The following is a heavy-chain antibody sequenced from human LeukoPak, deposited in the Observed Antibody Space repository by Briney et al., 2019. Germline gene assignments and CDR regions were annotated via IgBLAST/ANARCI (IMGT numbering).Heavy chain of an antibody. CDR3: ARRASATEDLDY. Sequence: GESLQISCRGSGYSFTSFRLAWVPQMPGKGLGWLGSIYPGYSDTRYCPSFQGQVTISADKSISTDYPQWSSLKASDTAIYYCARRASATEDLDYGGQGTRVTVST. J-gene: IGHJ4*02. CDR2: IYPGYSDT. V-gene: IGHV5-51*01. CDR1: GYSFTSFR.